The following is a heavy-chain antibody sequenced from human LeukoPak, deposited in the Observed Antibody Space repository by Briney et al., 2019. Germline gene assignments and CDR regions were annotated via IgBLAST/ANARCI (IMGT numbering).Heavy chain of an antibody. J-gene: IGHJ4*02. V-gene: IGHV3-48*03. D-gene: IGHD3-22*01. CDR2: ISSSGSTI. CDR1: GFTFSSYE. Sequence: PGGSLRLSCAASGFTFSSYEMNWVRQAPGKGLEWVSYISSSGSTIYYADSVKGRFTISRDNAKNSLYLQMNSLRAEDTAVYYCARSLIYDSSFDYWGQGTLVTVSS. CDR3: ARSLIYDSSFDY.